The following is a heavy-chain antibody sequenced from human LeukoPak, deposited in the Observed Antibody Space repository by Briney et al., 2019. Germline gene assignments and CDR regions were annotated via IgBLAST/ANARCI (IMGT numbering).Heavy chain of an antibody. CDR1: GGFFSNFY. Sequence: SETLSLTCGVYGGFFSNFYWTWIRQSPGKGLEWIGEINHRARSNYNPSLKSRVTILVDTSKSQFSLRLTSVTAADTAVYYCARVYGSGSSYYYYMDVWGKGTTVTISS. J-gene: IGHJ6*03. CDR3: ARVYGSGSSYYYYMDV. CDR2: INHRARS. V-gene: IGHV4-34*01. D-gene: IGHD3-10*01.